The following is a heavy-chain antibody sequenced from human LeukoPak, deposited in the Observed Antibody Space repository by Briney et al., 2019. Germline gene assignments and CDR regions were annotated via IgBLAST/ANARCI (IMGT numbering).Heavy chain of an antibody. CDR3: ATAFGVVDFDY. Sequence: GASVKVSCKASGHTSTGYYMHWVRQAPGQGLEWMGWINPNSGGTNYAQKFQGRVTMTRDTSVSTAYMELSSLRSDDTAMYYCATAFGVVDFDYWGQGTLVTVSP. J-gene: IGHJ4*02. D-gene: IGHD3-3*01. CDR1: GHTSTGYY. V-gene: IGHV1-2*02. CDR2: INPNSGGT.